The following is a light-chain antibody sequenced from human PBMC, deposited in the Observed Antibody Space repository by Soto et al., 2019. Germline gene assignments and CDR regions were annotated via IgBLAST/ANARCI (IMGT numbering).Light chain of an antibody. CDR2: EGS. CDR1: SSDVGSYNL. J-gene: IGLJ2*01. V-gene: IGLV2-23*03. Sequence: QSALTQPASVSGSPGQSIPISCTGTSSDVGSYNLVSWYQQHPGKAPKLMIYEGSKRPSGVSNRFSGSKSGNTASLTISGLQAEDEADYYCCSYAGSSTFDVVFGGGTKVTVL. CDR3: CSYAGSSTFDVV.